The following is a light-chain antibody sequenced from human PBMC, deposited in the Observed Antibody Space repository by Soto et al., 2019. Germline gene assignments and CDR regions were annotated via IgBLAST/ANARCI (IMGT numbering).Light chain of an antibody. CDR3: ATWDDSLNVV. V-gene: IGLV1-44*01. Sequence: QSVLTQSPSASGTPGQRVSISCSGSTSNIGTNTVSWYQHAPGTAPKLLIYSNDQRPSAVPGRFSGSKSGTSASLAISGLLSEDEADYYCATWDDSLNVVFGVGTKLTV. CDR2: SND. CDR1: TSNIGTNT. J-gene: IGLJ2*01.